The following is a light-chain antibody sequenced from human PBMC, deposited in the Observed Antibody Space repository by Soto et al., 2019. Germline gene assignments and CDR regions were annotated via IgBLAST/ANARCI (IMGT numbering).Light chain of an antibody. Sequence: DIQMTQSPSSLSASVGDRFIITCLAIQSISNYLNWYQQKPGKAPKLLIFAASSLQSGVPSRFRGSGSGTNFTLTISSLQPEDFEAYYCQQSYSAPITFGQGTRLEIK. V-gene: IGKV1-39*01. CDR2: AAS. CDR1: QSISNY. J-gene: IGKJ5*01. CDR3: QQSYSAPIT.